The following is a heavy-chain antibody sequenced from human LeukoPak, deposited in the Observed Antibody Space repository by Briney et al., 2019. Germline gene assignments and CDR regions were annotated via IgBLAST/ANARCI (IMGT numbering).Heavy chain of an antibody. CDR1: GGSLSGHY. CDR2: IHHDGRT. D-gene: IGHD4-17*01. V-gene: IGHV4-34*01. CDR3: AREPVPQDYGDTVNAYDL. Sequence: NPSETLSLTCAVYGGSLSGHYWSWIRQSQGQGLEWIGDIHHDGRTKYSPSLKSRVSILLDTSKNEVSLRLTPVTAADMALYFCAREPVPQDYGDTVNAYDLWGQGTMVIVSS. J-gene: IGHJ3*01.